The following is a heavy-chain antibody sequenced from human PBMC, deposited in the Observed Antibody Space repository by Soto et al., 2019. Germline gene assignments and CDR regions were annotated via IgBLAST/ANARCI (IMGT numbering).Heavy chain of an antibody. D-gene: IGHD6-19*01. CDR3: ARAVAGYYYYYGMDV. V-gene: IGHV3-30-3*01. CDR1: GFTFSSYA. CDR2: ISYDGSNK. Sequence: PGGSLRLSCAASGFTFSSYAMHWVRQAPGKGLEWVAVISYDGSNKYYADSVKGRFTISRDNSKNTLYLQMNSLRAEDTAVYYCARAVAGYYYYYGMDVWGQGTTVTVSS. J-gene: IGHJ6*02.